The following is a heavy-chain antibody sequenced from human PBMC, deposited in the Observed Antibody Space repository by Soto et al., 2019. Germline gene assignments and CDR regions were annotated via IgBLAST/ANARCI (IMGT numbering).Heavy chain of an antibody. CDR1: GGSISSRTYY. Sequence: QVQLQESGPGLVKPSETLSLTCTVSGGSISSRTYYWGWIRQPPGKGLEWIGTIYYGGSTYYNPSLKSRVTISLDTSKNQVSLRLTSVTAADTALYYCASSPLDFGVVIAFDYWGQGTLVTVSS. CDR2: IYYGGST. CDR3: ASSPLDFGVVIAFDY. J-gene: IGHJ4*02. V-gene: IGHV4-39*01. D-gene: IGHD3-3*01.